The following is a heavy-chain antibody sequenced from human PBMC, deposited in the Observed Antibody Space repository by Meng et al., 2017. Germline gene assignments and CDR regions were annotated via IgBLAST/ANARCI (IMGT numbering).Heavy chain of an antibody. D-gene: IGHD6-13*01. V-gene: IGHV1-3*01. Sequence: VQLLQSGSELKKPGASVKVSCKASGYTFTSYTIHWVRQAPGQSLAWMGWIKSANGDAKYSQKFQGRLTLTRDTSASTAYLELSSLTFEDTAVYYCARGTGSSWFDPWGQGTLVTVSS. J-gene: IGHJ5*02. CDR3: ARGTGSSWFDP. CDR1: GYTFTSYT. CDR2: IKSANGDA.